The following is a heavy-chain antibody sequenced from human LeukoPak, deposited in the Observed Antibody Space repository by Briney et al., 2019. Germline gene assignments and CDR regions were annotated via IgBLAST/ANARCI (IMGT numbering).Heavy chain of an antibody. Sequence: GGSLRLSCAASGFTLSSYWMSWVRQAPGKGLVWVSRINSDGSSTSYADSVKGRFTISRDNAKNTLYLQMNSLRAEDTAVYYCARDPVVTPGNLDYWGQGTLVTVSS. V-gene: IGHV3-74*01. CDR2: INSDGSST. CDR3: ARDPVVTPGNLDY. J-gene: IGHJ4*02. D-gene: IGHD4-23*01. CDR1: GFTLSSYW.